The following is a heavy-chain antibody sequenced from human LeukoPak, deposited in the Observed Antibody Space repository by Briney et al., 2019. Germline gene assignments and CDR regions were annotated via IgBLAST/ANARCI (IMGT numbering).Heavy chain of an antibody. V-gene: IGHV3-7*05. J-gene: IGHJ4*02. CDR1: SFTFTIPW. D-gene: IGHD5-18*01. CDR2: IKQDGSEK. Sequence: GGSLRPSCPAASFTFTIPWMSCVRQAPGKGLEWVANIKQDGSEKYYVDSVKGRFTISRDNAKNSLYLQMNSPRAEDTAVYYCARETYSYGSPFYYWGQGTLVTVSS. CDR3: ARETYSYGSPFYY.